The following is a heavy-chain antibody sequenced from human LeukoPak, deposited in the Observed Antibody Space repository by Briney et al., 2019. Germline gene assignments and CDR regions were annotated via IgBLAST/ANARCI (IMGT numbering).Heavy chain of an antibody. D-gene: IGHD3-10*01. CDR3: ARTTTPHYYGSGSYALGY. J-gene: IGHJ4*02. Sequence: GRSLRLSCAASGFTFSTYAVHWVRQGPGKGLGWVAVISYDGSNKYYADSVKGRFTISRDNSKNTLYLQMSSLSAEDTAVYYCARTTTPHYYGSGSYALGYWGQGTLVTVPS. CDR2: ISYDGSNK. V-gene: IGHV3-30-3*01. CDR1: GFTFSTYA.